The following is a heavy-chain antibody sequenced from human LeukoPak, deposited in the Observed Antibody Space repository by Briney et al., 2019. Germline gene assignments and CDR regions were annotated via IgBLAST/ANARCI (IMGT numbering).Heavy chain of an antibody. CDR3: ARQFKYGSWFDP. Sequence: SETLSLTCTVSGGSISSSSYYWGWIRQPPGKGLEWIGSIYYSGSTSYNPSLKSRVTISVDTSKNQFSLKLSPVTATDTAVYYCARQFKYGSWFDPWGQGTLVTVSS. D-gene: IGHD4-17*01. CDR2: IYYSGST. J-gene: IGHJ5*02. V-gene: IGHV4-39*01. CDR1: GGSISSSSYY.